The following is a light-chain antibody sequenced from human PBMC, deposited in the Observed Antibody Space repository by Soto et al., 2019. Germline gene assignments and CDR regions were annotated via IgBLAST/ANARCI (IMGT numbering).Light chain of an antibody. CDR3: QQYHSDSSWT. J-gene: IGKJ1*01. Sequence: DIQMTQSPSTLSASVGDRVTITCRASQRISFYLAWYQQKSGKAPKVLIYDVSTLESGVPSRFSGSGSGTEFTLTISSLQPDDFAPYYCQQYHSDSSWTFGQGTKVEIK. V-gene: IGKV1-5*01. CDR2: DVS. CDR1: QRISFY.